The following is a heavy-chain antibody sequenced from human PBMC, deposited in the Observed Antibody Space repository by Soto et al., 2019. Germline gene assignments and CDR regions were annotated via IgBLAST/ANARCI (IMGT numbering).Heavy chain of an antibody. CDR1: GFTFSDYS. CDR2: ISTRGSTI. CDR3: ASATYCTDGVCYPGFDY. J-gene: IGHJ4*02. D-gene: IGHD2-8*01. Sequence: PGGSLRLSCTVSGFTFSDYSMSWIRQAPGKGLEWVSYISTRGSTIYYADSVKGRFTISRDNTKNSLYLQMNSLRAEDTAVYYRASATYCTDGVCYPGFDYWGQGALVTVSS. V-gene: IGHV3-11*01.